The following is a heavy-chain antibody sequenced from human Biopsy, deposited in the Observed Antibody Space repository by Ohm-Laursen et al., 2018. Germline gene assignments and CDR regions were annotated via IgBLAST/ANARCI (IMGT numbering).Heavy chain of an antibody. CDR2: NILGFGLA. D-gene: IGHD4-17*01. CDR1: VGTVSRIA. V-gene: IGHV1-69*17. Sequence: SCKASVGTVSRIAIRWVPQAPGQRLEWRGGNILGFGLATYTQRFQGRVSITEDTSTNTAYSELISLRSDDTAVYFCARGLPSEYGDYFSVDYWGRGTRVIVS. J-gene: IGHJ4*02. CDR3: ARGLPSEYGDYFSVDY.